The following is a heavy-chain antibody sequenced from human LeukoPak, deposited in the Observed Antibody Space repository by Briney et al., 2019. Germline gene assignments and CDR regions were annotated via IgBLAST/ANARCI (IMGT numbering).Heavy chain of an antibody. V-gene: IGHV1-2*02. D-gene: IGHD3-22*01. Sequence: ASVKVSCKASGYTFTGYYMHWVRQAPGQVLEWMGWINPNSGGTNYAQKFQGRVTMTRDTSISTAYMELSRLRPDDTAVYYCARDYGYYDNSGYYYGDWGQGTLVTVSS. J-gene: IGHJ4*02. CDR3: ARDYGYYDNSGYYYGD. CDR1: GYTFTGYY. CDR2: INPNSGGT.